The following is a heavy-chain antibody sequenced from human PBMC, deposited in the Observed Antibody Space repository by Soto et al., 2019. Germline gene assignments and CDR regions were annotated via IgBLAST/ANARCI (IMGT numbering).Heavy chain of an antibody. CDR3: ARLYGDYYYYYYMDV. D-gene: IGHD4-17*01. CDR1: GGSISSSSYY. J-gene: IGHJ6*03. Sequence: QLQLQESGPGLVKPSETLSLTCTVSGGSISSSSYYWGWIRQPPGKGLEWIGSIYYSGSTYYNPSLKSRVTISVDTSKNQFSLKLSSVTAADTAVYYCARLYGDYYYYYYMDVWGKGTTVTVSS. V-gene: IGHV4-39*01. CDR2: IYYSGST.